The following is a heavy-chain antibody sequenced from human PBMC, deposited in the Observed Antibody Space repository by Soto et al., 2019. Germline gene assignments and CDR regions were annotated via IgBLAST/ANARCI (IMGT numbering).Heavy chain of an antibody. CDR1: GFTFSSYA. CDR3: AKGIDILKYPSYYFDY. Sequence: RGSLRLSCAASGFTFSSYAMSWVRQAPGKGLEWVSAISGSGGSTYYADSVKGRFTISRDNSKNTLYLQMNSLRAEDTAVYYCAKGIDILKYPSYYFDYWGQGTLVTVSS. CDR2: ISGSGGST. D-gene: IGHD2-21*01. V-gene: IGHV3-23*01. J-gene: IGHJ4*02.